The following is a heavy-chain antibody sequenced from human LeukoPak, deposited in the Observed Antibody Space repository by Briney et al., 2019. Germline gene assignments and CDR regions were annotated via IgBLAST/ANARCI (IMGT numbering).Heavy chain of an antibody. D-gene: IGHD2-21*01. CDR3: ARGGIPDY. J-gene: IGHJ4*02. CDR2: FYTSATP. Sequence: PSETLSLTCTVSGGSISRGSYFWSWIRQPAGKGLEWIGRFYTSATPNYNPSLKSRVTISVDTSRNQFSLKLSSVTAVDTAVYYCARGGIPDYWGQGILVTVSS. CDR1: GGSISRGSYF. V-gene: IGHV4-61*02.